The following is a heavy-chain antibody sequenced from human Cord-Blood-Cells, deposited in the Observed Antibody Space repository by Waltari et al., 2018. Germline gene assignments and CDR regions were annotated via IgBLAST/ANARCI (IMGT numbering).Heavy chain of an antibody. CDR2: IYHSGST. J-gene: IGHJ4*02. CDR1: GSSIRSGYY. CDR3: ARVIGSSSWYDY. D-gene: IGHD6-13*01. Sequence: QVQLQESGPGLVKPSETLSLPCAVSGSSIRSGYYWGWSRQPPGKGLEWIGSIYHSGSTYYNPSLKSRVTISVDTSKNQFSLKLSSVTAADTAVYYCARVIGSSSWYDYWGQGTLVTVSS. V-gene: IGHV4-38-2*01.